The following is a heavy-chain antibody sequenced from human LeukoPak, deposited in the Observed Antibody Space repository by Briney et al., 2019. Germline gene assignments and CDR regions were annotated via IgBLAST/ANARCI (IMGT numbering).Heavy chain of an antibody. CDR3: ARCTTTVTTWFDY. Sequence: PSQTLSLTCTVSGGSISSGDYYWSWIRQPPGKGLEWIGYIYYSGSTYYNPSLKSRVTILVDTSKNQFSLKLSSVTAADTAVYYCARCTTTVTTWFDYWGQGTLVTVSS. D-gene: IGHD4-17*01. CDR2: IYYSGST. J-gene: IGHJ4*02. CDR1: GGSISSGDYY. V-gene: IGHV4-30-4*01.